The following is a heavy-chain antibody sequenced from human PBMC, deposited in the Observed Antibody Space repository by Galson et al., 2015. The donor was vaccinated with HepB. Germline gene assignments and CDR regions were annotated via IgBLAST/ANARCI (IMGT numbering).Heavy chain of an antibody. V-gene: IGHV3-21*01. CDR3: ARVGVRLLYPNWFDP. Sequence: SLRLSCAASGFTFSSYSMNWVRQAPGKGLEWVSSISSSSSYIYYADSVKGRFTISRDNTKNSLYLQMNSLRAEDTAVYYCARVGVRLLYPNWFDPWGQGTLVTVSS. CDR2: ISSSSSYI. J-gene: IGHJ5*02. D-gene: IGHD2-2*02. CDR1: GFTFSSYS.